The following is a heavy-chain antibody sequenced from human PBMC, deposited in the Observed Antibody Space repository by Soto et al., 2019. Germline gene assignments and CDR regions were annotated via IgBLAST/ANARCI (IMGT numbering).Heavy chain of an antibody. V-gene: IGHV4-61*01. Sequence: QVQLQESGPGLVKPSETLSLTCTVSGDSVNSGSYYWTWIRQPPGKGLEWIGYIYYSGSTNYNSSLQRRGTIAVNTSKNQFSLKLTSVTAADTAVYFCARDKGWLRSEAHFDSRGQGTLVTVSS. CDR3: ARDKGWLRSEAHFDS. CDR1: GDSVNSGSYY. D-gene: IGHD5-12*01. CDR2: IYYSGST. J-gene: IGHJ4*02.